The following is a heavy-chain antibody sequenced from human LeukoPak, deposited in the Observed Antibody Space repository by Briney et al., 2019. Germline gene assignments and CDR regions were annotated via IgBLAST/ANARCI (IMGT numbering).Heavy chain of an antibody. V-gene: IGHV1-2*02. CDR1: GYTFTSYA. CDR3: AKIRYGGDIYGRFDY. Sequence: ASVKVSCKASGYTFTSYALSWVRQAPGQGLEWMGWINPNSGGTDYAQKFQGRVTMTRDTSISTAYMELSRLRSDDTAVYHCAKIRYGGDIYGRFDYWGQGTLVTVSS. D-gene: IGHD5-18*01. J-gene: IGHJ4*02. CDR2: INPNSGGT.